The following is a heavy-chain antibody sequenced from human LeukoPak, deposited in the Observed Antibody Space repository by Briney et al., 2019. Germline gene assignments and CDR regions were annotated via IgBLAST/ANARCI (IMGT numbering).Heavy chain of an antibody. CDR3: AKAGYSGYDYVPHYYGMDV. CDR1: GFTFSSFA. D-gene: IGHD5-12*01. J-gene: IGHJ6*02. Sequence: GSLRLSCAASGFTFSSFAMSWVRQAPGKGLEWVSAISGSGGSTYYADSVKGRFTISRDNSKNTLYLQMNSLRAEDTAVYYCAKAGYSGYDYVPHYYGMDVWGQGTTVTVSS. V-gene: IGHV3-23*01. CDR2: ISGSGGST.